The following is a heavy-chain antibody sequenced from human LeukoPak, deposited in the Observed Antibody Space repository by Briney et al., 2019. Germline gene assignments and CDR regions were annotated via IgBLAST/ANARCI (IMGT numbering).Heavy chain of an antibody. CDR2: INVDGSVT. Sequence: GGSLRLSCAASGFSVSNYWMHWVRQAPGKGLVWVSRINVDGSVTSYADSVKGRFTISRDRARNTLDLQMNSLRPEDTAVYYCARDFVGDQDLWGQGTLVTVSS. J-gene: IGHJ5*02. CDR1: GFSVSNYW. D-gene: IGHD2-21*01. V-gene: IGHV3-74*01. CDR3: ARDFVGDQDL.